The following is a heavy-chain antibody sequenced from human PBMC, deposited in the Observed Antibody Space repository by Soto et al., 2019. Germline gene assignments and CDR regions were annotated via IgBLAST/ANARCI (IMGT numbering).Heavy chain of an antibody. D-gene: IGHD6-19*01. CDR1: GGSISSSSYY. J-gene: IGHJ4*02. V-gene: IGHV4-39*01. CDR3: ARQMDTSGWTPVAD. Sequence: QLQLQESGPGLVKPSETLSLTCTVSGGSISSSSYYWGWIRQSPGKGLEWIGSIYDSGRTFYNPSLKSRLSISVDTSKNQLSLRLGSVTASDTAVYYCARQMDTSGWTPVADWGQGTLVTVSS. CDR2: IYDSGRT.